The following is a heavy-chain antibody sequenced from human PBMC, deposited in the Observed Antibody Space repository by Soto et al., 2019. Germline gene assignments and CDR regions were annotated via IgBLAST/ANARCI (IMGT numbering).Heavy chain of an antibody. Sequence: PGGSLRLSCAASGFTFSSYSMNWVRQAPGKGLQWVSYISSSGSTTYYADSVRGRFTISRDKAKNSLFLHMNSLRAEDTAVYYCASQDYCSGPLIDPWGQGTMVTVSS. CDR2: ISSSGSTT. J-gene: IGHJ5*02. D-gene: IGHD3-10*01. CDR1: GFTFSSYS. CDR3: ASQDYCSGPLIDP. V-gene: IGHV3-48*01.